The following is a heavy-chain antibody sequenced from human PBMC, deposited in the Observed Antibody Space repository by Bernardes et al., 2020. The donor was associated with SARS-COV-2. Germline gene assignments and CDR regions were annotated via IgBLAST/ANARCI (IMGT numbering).Heavy chain of an antibody. CDR3: AKHSSQFVVDCFDP. V-gene: IGHV3-23*01. D-gene: IGHD2-21*01. CDR2: ISGSLTT. J-gene: IGHJ5*02. Sequence: GGSLRLSCAASDFTFDKYAMTWVRQAPGEGLEWVSTISGSLTTYYKESVKGRFTISRDNSKNTVYLQMNSLRDEDTARYYCAKHSSQFVVDCFDPWGQGTLVTVSS. CDR1: DFTFDKYA.